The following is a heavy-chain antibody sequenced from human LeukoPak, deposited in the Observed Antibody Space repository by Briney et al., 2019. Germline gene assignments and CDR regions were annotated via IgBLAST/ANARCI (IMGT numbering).Heavy chain of an antibody. V-gene: IGHV5-10-1*01. J-gene: IGHJ3*02. CDR3: ARLRVEQWLDGARAFDI. CDR2: IDPSDSYT. D-gene: IGHD6-19*01. Sequence: GESLKISCKGSGYSFTSYWISWVRQMPGKGPEWMGRIDPSDSYTNYSPSFQGHVTISADKSISTAYLQWSSLKASDTAMYYCARLRVEQWLDGARAFDIWGQGTMVTVSS. CDR1: GYSFTSYW.